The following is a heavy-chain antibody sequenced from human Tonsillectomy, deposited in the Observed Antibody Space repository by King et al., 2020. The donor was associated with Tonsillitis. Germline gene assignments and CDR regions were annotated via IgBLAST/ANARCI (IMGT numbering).Heavy chain of an antibody. CDR3: ARSLSTGTDLYYFDY. V-gene: IGHV4-30-2*01. CDR2: IYHSGST. J-gene: IGHJ4*02. D-gene: IGHD2-8*02. CDR1: GGSISSGGYS. Sequence: QLQESGSGLVKPSQTLSLTCAVSGGSISSGGYSWSWIRQPPGKGLEWIGYIYHSGSTYYNPSLKSRVTISVDTSKNQFSLKLSSVTAADTAVYYCARSLSTGTDLYYFDYWGQGTLVTVSS.